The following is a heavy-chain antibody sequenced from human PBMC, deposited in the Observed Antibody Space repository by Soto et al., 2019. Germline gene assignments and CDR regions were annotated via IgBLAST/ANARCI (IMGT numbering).Heavy chain of an antibody. CDR2: ISYDGRSK. J-gene: IGHJ4*02. V-gene: IGHV3-30*18. CDR3: AKALSSRVVISTCFDY. D-gene: IGHD3-22*01. Sequence: QVQLVESGGGVVQPGRSLRLTCAASGFTFSSYAMHGVRQAPGKGLEWVAVISYDGRSKYYADSIKGRFTISSDNSKNTLYLQMTDLRPEDSAVYYCAKALSSRVVISTCFDYWGQGTLVTVSS. CDR1: GFTFSSYA.